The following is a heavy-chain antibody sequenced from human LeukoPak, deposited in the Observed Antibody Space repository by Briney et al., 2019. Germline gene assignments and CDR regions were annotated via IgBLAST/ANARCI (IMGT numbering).Heavy chain of an antibody. CDR2: IIPIFGTA. V-gene: IGHV1-69*01. CDR3: ARGHGLRFLEWLFSDDY. CDR1: GGTFSSYA. D-gene: IGHD3-3*01. Sequence: VKVSCKASGGTFSSYAISWVRQAPGQGLEWMGGIIPIFGTANYAQKFQGRVTITADESTSTAYMELSSLRSEDTAVYYCARGHGLRFLEWLFSDDYWGQGTLVTVSS. J-gene: IGHJ4*02.